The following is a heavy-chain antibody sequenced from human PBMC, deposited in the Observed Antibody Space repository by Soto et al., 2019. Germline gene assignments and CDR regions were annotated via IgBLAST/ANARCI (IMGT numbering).Heavy chain of an antibody. CDR1: GGSISSGGYY. CDR2: IYYSGST. Sequence: SETLSLTCTVSGGSISSGGYYWSWIRQHPGKGLEWIGYIYYSGSTYYNPSLKSRVTISVDTSKNQFSLKLSSVTAADTAVYYCARDGRVVTRPVGHWFDPWGQGTLVTVSS. V-gene: IGHV4-31*03. CDR3: ARDGRVVTRPVGHWFDP. D-gene: IGHD3-3*01. J-gene: IGHJ5*02.